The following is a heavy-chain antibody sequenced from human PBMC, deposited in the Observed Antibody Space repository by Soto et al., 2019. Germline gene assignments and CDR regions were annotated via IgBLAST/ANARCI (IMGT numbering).Heavy chain of an antibody. V-gene: IGHV3-13*05. CDR3: ARGADCRGGTCYSWYFDL. D-gene: IGHD2-15*01. Sequence: EVQLVESGGGLVQPGGSLRLSCAASGFTFNNYDMHWVRQSTGKGLEWVSTIGTAGDPYYLDYVKGRFTISREDATHFLYLQMHSLRAEDTAVYHCARGADCRGGTCYSWYFDLWGRGTLVTVSS. CDR1: GFTFNNYD. CDR2: IGTAGDP. J-gene: IGHJ2*01.